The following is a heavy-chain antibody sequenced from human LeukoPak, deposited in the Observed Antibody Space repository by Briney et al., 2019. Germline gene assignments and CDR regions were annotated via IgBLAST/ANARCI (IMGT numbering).Heavy chain of an antibody. J-gene: IGHJ6*03. V-gene: IGHV3-21*01. D-gene: IGHD2-15*01. CDR2: ISSSSSYI. Sequence: GGSLRLSCAASGLTFSSYSMNWVRQAPGKGLAWASSISSSSSYIYYADSVKGRFTISRDNAKNSLYLQMNSLRAEDTAVYYCARGSTTLVDWYYYYYMDVWGKGTTVTVSS. CDR1: GLTFSSYS. CDR3: ARGSTTLVDWYYYYYMDV.